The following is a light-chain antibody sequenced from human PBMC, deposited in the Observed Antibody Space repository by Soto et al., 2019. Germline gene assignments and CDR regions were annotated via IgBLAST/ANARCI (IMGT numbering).Light chain of an antibody. CDR2: GAS. J-gene: IGKJ5*01. CDR3: QQYGSSIT. V-gene: IGKV3-20*01. Sequence: EIVLTQSPGTLCLSPGERATLSCRASLSVSSSYLAWYQQKPGQPPRLLLFGASSRATGIPDRFSASGSGTDFTLNISRLEPEDFAVYYCQQYGSSITFGQGPNWRL. CDR1: LSVSSSY.